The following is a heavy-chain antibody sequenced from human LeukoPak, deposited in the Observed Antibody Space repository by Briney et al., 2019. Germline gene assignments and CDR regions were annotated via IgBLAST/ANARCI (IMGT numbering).Heavy chain of an antibody. Sequence: GGSLRLSCAASGFMVRSNYMNWVRQAPGKGLEWVSVIYSDGKTYYADSVKGRFTLSRDISRNTLVLQMDSLRAEDTAVYYCAKDGAWLRFDDWGQGILVTVSS. V-gene: IGHV3-66*01. CDR2: IYSDGKT. D-gene: IGHD5-12*01. CDR3: AKDGAWLRFDD. J-gene: IGHJ4*02. CDR1: GFMVRSNY.